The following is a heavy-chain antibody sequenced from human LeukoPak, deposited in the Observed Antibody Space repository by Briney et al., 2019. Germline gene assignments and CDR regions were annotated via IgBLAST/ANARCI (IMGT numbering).Heavy chain of an antibody. D-gene: IGHD2-2*01. V-gene: IGHV1-2*04. CDR2: INPNSGGT. CDR3: ARDRASENCSSTSCYYYNWLDP. CDR1: GYTFTGYY. Sequence: ASVKVSCKASGYTFTGYYMHWVRQAPGQGLEWMGWINPNSGGTNYAQKFQGWVTMTRDTSISTAYMELSRLRSDDTAVYYCARDRASENCSSTSCYYYNWLDPWGQGTLVTVSS. J-gene: IGHJ5*02.